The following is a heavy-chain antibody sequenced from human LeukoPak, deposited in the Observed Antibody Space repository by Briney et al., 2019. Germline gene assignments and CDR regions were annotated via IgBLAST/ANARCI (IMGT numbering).Heavy chain of an antibody. CDR2: IYTSGST. V-gene: IGHV4-4*07. D-gene: IGHD5-12*01. J-gene: IGHJ4*02. CDR1: GGSISSYY. Sequence: PSETLSLTCTVSGGSISSYYWSWIRQPAGKGLEWIGRIYTSGSTNYNPSLKSRVTMSVDTSKNQFSLKLTSVIAADTAVYYCARGPYSGYTLRPLDYWGQGTLVTVSS. CDR3: ARGPYSGYTLRPLDY.